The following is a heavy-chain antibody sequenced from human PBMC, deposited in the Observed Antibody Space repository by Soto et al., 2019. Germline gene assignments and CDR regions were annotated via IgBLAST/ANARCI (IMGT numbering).Heavy chain of an antibody. V-gene: IGHV3-48*02. CDR1: GFTFSSYS. Sequence: EVQLVESGGGLVQPGGSLRLSCAASGFTFSSYSMNWVRQAPGKGLEWVSYISSSSSTIYYADSVKGRFTISRDNAKNSLYLQMNSLRDEDTAVYYCATYYYDSSGYHPVNYYYYGMDVWGQGTTVTVSS. J-gene: IGHJ6*02. CDR2: ISSSSSTI. CDR3: ATYYYDSSGYHPVNYYYYGMDV. D-gene: IGHD3-22*01.